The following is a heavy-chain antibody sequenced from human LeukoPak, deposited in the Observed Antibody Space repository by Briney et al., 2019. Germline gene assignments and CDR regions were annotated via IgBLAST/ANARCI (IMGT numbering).Heavy chain of an antibody. V-gene: IGHV4-34*01. Sequence: PSETLSLTCAVYGGSFSGYYWSWIRQPPGKGLEWIGEINHSGSTNYNPSLKSRVTISVDTSKNQFSLKLSSETAADTAVYYCASLFYDYVWGSYRPSAGYFDYWGQGTLVTVSS. CDR1: GGSFSGYY. CDR3: ASLFYDYVWGSYRPSAGYFDY. CDR2: INHSGST. D-gene: IGHD3-16*02. J-gene: IGHJ4*02.